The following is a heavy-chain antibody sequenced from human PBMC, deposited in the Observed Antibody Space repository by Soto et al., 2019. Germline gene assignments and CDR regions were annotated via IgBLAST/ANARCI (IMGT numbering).Heavy chain of an antibody. CDR1: GFTFSSYG. CDR3: ARDRMITFGGDPGY. D-gene: IGHD3-16*01. Sequence: GGSLRLSCAASGFTFSSYGMHWVRQAPGKGPEWVAVIWYDGSNKYYADSVKGRFTISRDNSKNTLYLQMNSLRAEDTAVYYCARDRMITFGGDPGYWGQETLVAVSS. V-gene: IGHV3-33*01. CDR2: IWYDGSNK. J-gene: IGHJ4*02.